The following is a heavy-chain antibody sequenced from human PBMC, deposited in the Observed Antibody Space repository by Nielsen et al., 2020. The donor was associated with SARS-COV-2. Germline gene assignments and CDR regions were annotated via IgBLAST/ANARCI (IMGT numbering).Heavy chain of an antibody. V-gene: IGHV4-39*01. Sequence: LRLSCTVSGGSISSSSYYWGWIRQPPGKGLGWIGSIYYSGSTYYNPSLKSRVTISVDTSKNQFSLKLSSVTAADTAVYYCARYKTQQAAYEILTGQRYGMDVWGQGTTVTVSS. CDR3: ARYKTQQAAYEILTGQRYGMDV. CDR2: IYYSGST. CDR1: GGSISSSSYY. D-gene: IGHD3-9*01. J-gene: IGHJ6*02.